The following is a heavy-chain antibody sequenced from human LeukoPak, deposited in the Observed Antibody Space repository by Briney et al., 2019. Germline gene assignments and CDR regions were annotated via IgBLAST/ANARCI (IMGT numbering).Heavy chain of an antibody. CDR2: IYPGDSDT. CDR3: ARLGGYYYGSGSYYGFDY. V-gene: IGHV5-51*01. J-gene: IGHJ4*02. CDR1: GYSFTSYW. D-gene: IGHD3-10*01. Sequence: GESLQISCKGSGYSFTSYWIGWVRQLPGKGLEWMGIIYPGDSDTRYSPSFQGQVTISADKSISTAYLQWSSLKASDTAMYYCARLGGYYYGSGSYYGFDYWGQGTLVTVSS.